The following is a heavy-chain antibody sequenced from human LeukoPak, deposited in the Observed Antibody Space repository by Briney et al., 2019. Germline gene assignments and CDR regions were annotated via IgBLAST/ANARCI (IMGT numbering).Heavy chain of an antibody. Sequence: GGSLRLSCAASGFTFSTYAMNWVRQARGKGLEWVSSISATSVYIYYADSVKGRFTISRDNAKNSLYLQMNSLRAEDTAVYYCAREATVILQSTGYYWGQGTLVTVSS. CDR2: ISATSVYI. J-gene: IGHJ4*02. CDR3: AREATVILQSTGYY. V-gene: IGHV3-21*01. CDR1: GFTFSTYA. D-gene: IGHD4-11*01.